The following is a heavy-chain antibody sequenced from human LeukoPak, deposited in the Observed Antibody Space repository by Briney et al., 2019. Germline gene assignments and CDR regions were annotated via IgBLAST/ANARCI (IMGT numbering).Heavy chain of an antibody. D-gene: IGHD4-23*01. CDR2: IREDGSET. V-gene: IGHV3-7*01. Sequence: GGSLRLSCAASGFTFRSHWMSWVRRAPGKGLEWVASIREDGSETFYVDSVKGRFTISRDNAKNSVYLQMSRLRVEDMAVYYCARDRFGGMDVWGKGTTVTVSS. J-gene: IGHJ6*04. CDR1: GFTFRSHW. CDR3: ARDRFGGMDV.